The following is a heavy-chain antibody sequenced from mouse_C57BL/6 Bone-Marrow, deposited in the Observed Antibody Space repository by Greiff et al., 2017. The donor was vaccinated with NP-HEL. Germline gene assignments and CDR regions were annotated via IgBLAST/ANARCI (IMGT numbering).Heavy chain of an antibody. D-gene: IGHD1-1*01. Sequence: QVQLKQPGAELVRPGSSVKLSCKASGYTFTSYWMDWVKQRPGQGLEWIGNIYPSDSETHYNHKFKNKATFTVDKSSSTAYMQLRSLTSEYSAVYYWARGDYYGSSYWYFDVWGTGTTVTVSA. CDR1: GYTFTSYW. J-gene: IGHJ1*03. CDR2: IYPSDSET. CDR3: ARGDYYGSSYWYFDV. V-gene: IGHV1-61*01.